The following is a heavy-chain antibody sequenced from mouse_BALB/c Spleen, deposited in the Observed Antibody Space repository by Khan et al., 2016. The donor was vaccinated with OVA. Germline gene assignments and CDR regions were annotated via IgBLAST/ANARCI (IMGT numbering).Heavy chain of an antibody. CDR3: ARRAI. D-gene: IGHD3-1*01. CDR1: SFTISSYG. J-gene: IGHJ2*01. Sequence: EVELVESGAGIVQPGGSLKRSCAASSFTISSYGMSSVRQPPAKSLELFATIDSNDGSTTYPQNLKRRFTISGDNAKNALYLQMRSLTSEDTAMYYCARRAIWGQGTTLTVSS. CDR2: IDSNDGST. V-gene: IGHV5-6-3*01.